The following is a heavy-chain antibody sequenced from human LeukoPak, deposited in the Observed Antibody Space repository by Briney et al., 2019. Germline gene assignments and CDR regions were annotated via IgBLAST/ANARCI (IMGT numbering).Heavy chain of an antibody. J-gene: IGHJ6*03. CDR1: GGTFSSYA. V-gene: IGHV1-69*05. CDR2: IIPIFGTA. Sequence: ASVKVSCKASGGTFSSYAISWVRQAPGQGLEWMGGIIPIFGTANYAQKFQGRVTITTDESTSTAYMELSSLRSEDTAVYYCARDSHYSSSWYREQQYYYYMDVWGKGTTVTVSS. D-gene: IGHD6-13*01. CDR3: ARDSHYSSSWYREQQYYYYMDV.